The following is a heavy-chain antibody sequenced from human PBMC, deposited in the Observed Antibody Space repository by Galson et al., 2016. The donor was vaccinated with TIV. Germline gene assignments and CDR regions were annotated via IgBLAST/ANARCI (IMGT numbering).Heavy chain of an antibody. J-gene: IGHJ6*03. Sequence: SLRLSCAASGISLSDYAVSWVRQAPGRGLEWVSSTSTSGKRTYYADFAKGRFTISRDNSNNMVYLQMNNLRAEDTAVYYCAKDNMVRGLIIHFMDVWGKGTTVTVS. CDR2: TSTSGKRT. V-gene: IGHV3-23*01. CDR3: AKDNMVRGLIIHFMDV. D-gene: IGHD3-10*01. CDR1: GISLSDYA.